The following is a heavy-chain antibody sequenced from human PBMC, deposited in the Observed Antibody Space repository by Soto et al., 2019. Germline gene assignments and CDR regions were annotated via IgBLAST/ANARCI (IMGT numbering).Heavy chain of an antibody. CDR3: ARVNLYYDSSGRGHYFDY. V-gene: IGHV1-18*01. Sequence: QVQLVQSGAEVKKPGASVKVSCKASGYTFTSYGISWVRQAPGQGLEWMGWISAYNGNTNYAQKLQGRVTMTTDTSTSTAYMELRSLRSDDTAVYYCARVNLYYDSSGRGHYFDYWGQGTLVTVSS. D-gene: IGHD3-22*01. CDR2: ISAYNGNT. J-gene: IGHJ4*02. CDR1: GYTFTSYG.